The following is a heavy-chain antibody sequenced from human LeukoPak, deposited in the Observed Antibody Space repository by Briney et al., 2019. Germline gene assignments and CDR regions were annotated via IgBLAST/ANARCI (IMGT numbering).Heavy chain of an antibody. CDR2: ISAYNGNT. CDR1: GGTFSNFG. CDR3: ARVRYRLAETYIDY. V-gene: IGHV1-18*01. Sequence: GASVKVSCKASGGTFSNFGVSWVRQAPGQGLEWMGWISAYNGNTNYAQKLQGRVTMTRDTSISTAYMELSRLRSDDTAVYYCARVRYRLAETYIDYWGQGILVTVSS. D-gene: IGHD3-16*01. J-gene: IGHJ4*02.